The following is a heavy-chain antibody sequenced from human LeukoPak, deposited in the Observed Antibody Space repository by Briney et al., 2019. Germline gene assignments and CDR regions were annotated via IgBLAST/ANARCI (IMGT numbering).Heavy chain of an antibody. J-gene: IGHJ6*02. V-gene: IGHV1-8*01. CDR2: MNPNSGNT. CDR3: ALRVDYYYYYGMDV. CDR1: GYTFTSYD. Sequence: GASVKVSCKASGYTFTSYDINWVRQATGQGLEWMGWMNPNSGNTGYAQKFQGRVTMTRNTSISTAYMEQSSLRSEDTAVYYCALRVDYYYYYGMDVWGQGTTVTVSS.